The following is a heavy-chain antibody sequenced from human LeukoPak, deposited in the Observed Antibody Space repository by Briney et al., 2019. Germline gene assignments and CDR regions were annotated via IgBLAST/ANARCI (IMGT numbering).Heavy chain of an antibody. D-gene: IGHD6-19*01. CDR3: AKCYWQWLVPDY. V-gene: IGHV3-30*02. J-gene: IGHJ4*02. CDR2: IRYDGSNK. CDR1: GFTFSSYG. Sequence: GGSLRLSCAASGFTFSSYGMHWVRQAPGKGLEWVAFIRYDGSNKYYADSVKGRFTISRDNSKNTLCLQMNSLRAEDTAVYYCAKCYWQWLVPDYWGQGTLVTVSS.